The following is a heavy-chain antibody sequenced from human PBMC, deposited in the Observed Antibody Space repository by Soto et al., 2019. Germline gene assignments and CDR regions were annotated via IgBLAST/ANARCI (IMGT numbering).Heavy chain of an antibody. CDR3: ARDIEGDSSGWYDAFDI. V-gene: IGHV4-34*01. D-gene: IGHD6-19*01. Sequence: SETLSLTCAVYGGSFSGYYWSWIRQPPGKGLEWIGEINHSGSTNYNPSLKSRVTISVDTSKNQFSLKLSSVTAADTAVYYCARDIEGDSSGWYDAFDIWGQGTMVTVSS. CDR1: GGSFSGYY. J-gene: IGHJ3*02. CDR2: INHSGST.